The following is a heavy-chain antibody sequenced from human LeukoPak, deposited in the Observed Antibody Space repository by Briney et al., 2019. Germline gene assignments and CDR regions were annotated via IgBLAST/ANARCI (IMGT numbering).Heavy chain of an antibody. Sequence: SETLSLTCTVSGGSISSGSYYWSWIRQPAGKGLEWVGHIGSTNYNPSLKSRVTIPVDTSKNQFSLKLSSVTAADTAVYYRARGLNYYDSSGRPHWYFDLWGRGTLVTVSS. J-gene: IGHJ2*01. CDR2: IGST. V-gene: IGHV4-61*09. D-gene: IGHD3-22*01. CDR1: GGSISSGSYY. CDR3: ARGLNYYDSSGRPHWYFDL.